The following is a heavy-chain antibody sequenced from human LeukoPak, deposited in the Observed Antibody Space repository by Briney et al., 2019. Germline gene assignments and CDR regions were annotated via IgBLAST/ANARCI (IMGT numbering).Heavy chain of an antibody. CDR3: AKDLIDYGDYVDAFDI. CDR1: GFTFSSYG. V-gene: IGHV3-30*18. D-gene: IGHD4-17*01. CDR2: ISYDGSNK. J-gene: IGHJ3*02. Sequence: PGGSLRLSCAASGFTFSSYGMHWVRQAPGKGLEWVAVISYDGSNKYYADSVKGRLTISRDNSKNTLYLQMNSLRAEDTAVYYCAKDLIDYGDYVDAFDIWGQGTMVTVSS.